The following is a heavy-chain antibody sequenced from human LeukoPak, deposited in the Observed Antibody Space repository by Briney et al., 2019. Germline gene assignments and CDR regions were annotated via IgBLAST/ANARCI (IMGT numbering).Heavy chain of an antibody. CDR1: GYTFTGYY. D-gene: IGHD1-26*01. CDR3: ARYEVGATRDAFDI. CDR2: INPNSGGT. J-gene: IGHJ3*02. Sequence: ASVKVSCKASGYTFTGYYMHWVRQAPGQGLEWMGWINPNSGGTNYAQKFQGRVTMTRDTSISTAYMELSRLRSDDTAVYYCARYEVGATRDAFDIWGQGTMVTVSS. V-gene: IGHV1-2*02.